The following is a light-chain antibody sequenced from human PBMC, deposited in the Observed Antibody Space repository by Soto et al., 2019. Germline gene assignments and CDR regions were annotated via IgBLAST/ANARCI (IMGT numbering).Light chain of an antibody. Sequence: DIQMTQSPSSVPASVGDRVTITCRASQDISSWLVWYQQKPGKAPNLLIYGASSLQSGVPSRFSGSGSGTDFTLTISSLQPEDFATYYCQQANSVPWTFGQGTKVEMK. CDR2: GAS. J-gene: IGKJ1*01. CDR1: QDISSW. V-gene: IGKV1-12*02. CDR3: QQANSVPWT.